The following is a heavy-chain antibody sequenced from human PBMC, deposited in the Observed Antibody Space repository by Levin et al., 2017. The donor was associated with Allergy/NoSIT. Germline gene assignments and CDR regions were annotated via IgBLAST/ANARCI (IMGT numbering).Heavy chain of an antibody. V-gene: IGHV3-23*01. Sequence: GESLKISCAASGFTFSSYAMSWVRQAPGKGLEWVSAISGSGGSTYYADSVKGRFTISRDNSKNTLYLQMNSLRAEDTAVYYCAKEVGHDILTGGPEGYFDYWGQGTLVTVSS. CDR2: ISGSGGST. J-gene: IGHJ4*02. D-gene: IGHD3-9*01. CDR3: AKEVGHDILTGGPEGYFDY. CDR1: GFTFSSYA.